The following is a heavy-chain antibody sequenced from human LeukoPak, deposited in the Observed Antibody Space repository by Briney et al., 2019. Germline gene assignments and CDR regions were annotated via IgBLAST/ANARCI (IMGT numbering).Heavy chain of an antibody. CDR3: ARSYYDILTGYYGSVEYYYMDV. V-gene: IGHV4-39*07. CDR2: IYYSGST. Sequence: SETLSLTCTVSGGSISSSSYYWGWIRQPPGKGLEWIGSIYYSGSTYYNPSLKSRVTISVDTSKNQSSLKLSSVTAADTAVYYWARSYYDILTGYYGSVEYYYMDVWGKGTTVTVSS. D-gene: IGHD3-9*01. CDR1: GGSISSSSYY. J-gene: IGHJ6*03.